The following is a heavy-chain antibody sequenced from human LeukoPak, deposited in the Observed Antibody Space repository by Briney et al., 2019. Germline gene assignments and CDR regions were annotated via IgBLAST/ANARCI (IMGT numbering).Heavy chain of an antibody. D-gene: IGHD6-19*01. CDR3: ARSRYSSGWQTDY. CDR1: GGSISSYY. V-gene: IGHV4-59*08. J-gene: IGHJ4*02. CDR2: IYYSGST. Sequence: PSETLSLTCTVSGGSISSYYWSWIRQPPGKGLEWIGHIYYSGSTNYNPSLKSRVTISVDTSKNQFSLKLSSVTAADMAVYYCARSRYSSGWQTDYWGQGTLVTVSS.